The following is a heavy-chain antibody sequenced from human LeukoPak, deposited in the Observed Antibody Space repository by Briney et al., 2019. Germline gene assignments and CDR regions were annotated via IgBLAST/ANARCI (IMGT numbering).Heavy chain of an antibody. CDR3: VASRDGLDY. CDR1: GFTFNKYD. D-gene: IGHD5-24*01. CDR2: INSNGYAI. V-gene: IGHV3-48*03. J-gene: IGHJ4*02. Sequence: GGSLRLCCAASGFTFNKYDLDWVRRAPGKGLEWVSYINSNGYAIYYADSVKGRFTISRDSAENSLYLQLNSLGAEDTAVYYCVASRDGLDYWGQGTLVTVSS.